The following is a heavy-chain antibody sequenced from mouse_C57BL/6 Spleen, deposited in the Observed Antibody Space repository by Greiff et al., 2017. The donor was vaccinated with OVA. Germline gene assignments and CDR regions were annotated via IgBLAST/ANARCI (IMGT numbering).Heavy chain of an antibody. V-gene: IGHV1-63*01. CDR3: ARSRDYGSSYAY. Sequence: VQLQQSGAELVRPGTSVKMSCKASGYTFTNYWIGWAKQRPGHGFEWIGDIYPGGGYTNYNEKFKGKATLTADKSSSTAYMQFSSLTSEDSAIYYCARSRDYGSSYAYWGQGTLVTVSA. CDR2: IYPGGGYT. CDR1: GYTFTNYW. J-gene: IGHJ3*01. D-gene: IGHD1-1*01.